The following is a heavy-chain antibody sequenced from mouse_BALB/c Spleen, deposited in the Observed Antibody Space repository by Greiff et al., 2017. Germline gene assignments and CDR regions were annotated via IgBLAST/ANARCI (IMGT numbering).Heavy chain of an antibody. V-gene: IGHV1-69*01. Sequence: QVQLQQSGAELVMPGASVKMSCKASGYTFTDYWMHWVKQRPGQGLEWIGAIDTSDSYTSYNQKFKGKATLTVDESSSTAYMQLSSLTSEDSAVYYCAITTVVDWYFDVWGAGTTVTVSS. J-gene: IGHJ1*01. CDR2: IDTSDSYT. CDR3: AITTVVDWYFDV. CDR1: GYTFTDYW. D-gene: IGHD1-1*01.